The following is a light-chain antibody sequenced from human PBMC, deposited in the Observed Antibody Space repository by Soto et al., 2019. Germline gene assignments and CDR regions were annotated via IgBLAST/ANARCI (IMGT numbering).Light chain of an antibody. J-gene: IGLJ1*01. CDR2: DVS. CDR3: CSYAGSYV. CDR1: SSDVGGYNY. V-gene: IGLV2-11*01. Sequence: QSALTQPRSVSGSPVQSVTISCTGTSSDVGGYNYVSWYQQHPGKAPKLMIYDVSKRPSGVPDRFSGSKSGNTASLTISGLQAEDEADYYCCSYAGSYVFGTGTQLTVL.